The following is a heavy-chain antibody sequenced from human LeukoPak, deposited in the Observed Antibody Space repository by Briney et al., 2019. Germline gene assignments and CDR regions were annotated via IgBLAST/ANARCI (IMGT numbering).Heavy chain of an antibody. J-gene: IGHJ4*02. Sequence: SETLSLTCAVYGGSFSGYYWSWIRQPPGKGREWIGEINDSESTNYNPSLKSRVTISVDTSKKQFSLKLSSVTAADTAIYYCARETAAAGSFIAINDYWGQGTLVTVSS. V-gene: IGHV4-34*01. CDR1: GGSFSGYY. D-gene: IGHD6-13*01. CDR2: INDSEST. CDR3: ARETAAAGSFIAINDY.